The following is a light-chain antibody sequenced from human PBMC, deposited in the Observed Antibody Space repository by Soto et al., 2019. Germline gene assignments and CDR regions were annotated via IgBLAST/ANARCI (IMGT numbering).Light chain of an antibody. CDR1: QSLLHITGETF. J-gene: IGKJ5*01. CDR3: RQSTKPPPT. CDR2: EVS. Sequence: DIVMTQSPLYLPVTPGEPASISCRSSQSLLHITGETFLFWYLQKPGQSPQLLIYEVSTRVSGVPDRFSGSGSGTDFTVEISRVETDDVGIYYCRQSTKPPPTFGKGTRLRI. V-gene: IGKV2D-29*02.